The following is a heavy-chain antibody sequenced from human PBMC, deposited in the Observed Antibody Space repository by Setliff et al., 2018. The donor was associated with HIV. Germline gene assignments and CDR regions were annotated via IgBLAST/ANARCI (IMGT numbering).Heavy chain of an antibody. J-gene: IGHJ1*01. CDR2: INPSSGST. CDR1: GYTFTGSY. Sequence: ASVKVSCKASGYTFTGSYMHWVRQAPGQGLEWMGRINPSSGSTTYAQKFQGRVTMTRDTSTSTVYMELSSLRSEDTAVYYCARDPAPSSSASYFQHWGQGTPVTVSS. V-gene: IGHV1-46*01. CDR3: ARDPAPSSSASYFQH. D-gene: IGHD6-6*01.